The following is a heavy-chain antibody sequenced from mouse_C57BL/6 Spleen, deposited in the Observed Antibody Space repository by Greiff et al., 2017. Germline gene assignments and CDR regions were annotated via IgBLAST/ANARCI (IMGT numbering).Heavy chain of an antibody. CDR1: GFTFSDYG. CDR3: ARDSSGSYYAMDY. CDR2: ISSGSSTI. J-gene: IGHJ4*01. V-gene: IGHV5-17*01. D-gene: IGHD1-3*01. Sequence: EVMLVESGGGLVKPGASLKLSCAASGFTFSDYGMHWVRQAPEKGLEWVAYISSGSSTIYYADTVKGRFTISRDKAKNTLFLQMTRLRSEDTAMYYCARDSSGSYYAMDYWGQGTSVTVSS.